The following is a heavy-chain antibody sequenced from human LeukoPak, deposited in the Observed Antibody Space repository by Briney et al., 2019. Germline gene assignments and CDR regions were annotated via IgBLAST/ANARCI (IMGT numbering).Heavy chain of an antibody. Sequence: PGRSLSLSCAASGFTYSSYGMHGVRQAPGKGLEGVAVIWYDGSNKYYADSVKGRFTISRDNSKNTLYLQMNSLRAEDTAVYYCAKELGSGWSLRGLDYWGQGTLVTVSS. V-gene: IGHV3-33*06. J-gene: IGHJ4*02. CDR3: AKELGSGWSLRGLDY. D-gene: IGHD6-19*01. CDR1: GFTYSSYG. CDR2: IWYDGSNK.